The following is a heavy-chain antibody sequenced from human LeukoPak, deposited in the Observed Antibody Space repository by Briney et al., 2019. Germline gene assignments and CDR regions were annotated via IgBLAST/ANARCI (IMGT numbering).Heavy chain of an antibody. CDR2: IYYSGST. J-gene: IGHJ4*02. D-gene: IGHD6-25*01. Sequence: SETLSLTCTVSGGSISSYYWNWIRQPPGKGLEWIGYIYYSGSTNYNPSLKSRVTISVDTSKNQFSLKLSSVTAADTAVYYCARQDDGGMATAIDYWGQGTLVTVSS. CDR3: ARQDDGGMATAIDY. V-gene: IGHV4-59*01. CDR1: GGSISSYY.